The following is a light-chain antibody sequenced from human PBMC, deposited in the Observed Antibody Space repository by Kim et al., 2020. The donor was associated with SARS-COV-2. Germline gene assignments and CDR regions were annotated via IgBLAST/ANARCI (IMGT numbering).Light chain of an antibody. CDR2: DVS. CDR3: SSYTSSSTLVV. J-gene: IGLJ2*01. CDR1: SSDMGGYNY. V-gene: IGLV2-14*03. Sequence: TTISCTGTSSDMGGYNYVSWYQQHPGKAPKLIIYDVSNRPSGVSNRFSGSKSGNTASLTISGLQAEDEADYYCSSYTSSSTLVVFGGGTQLTVL.